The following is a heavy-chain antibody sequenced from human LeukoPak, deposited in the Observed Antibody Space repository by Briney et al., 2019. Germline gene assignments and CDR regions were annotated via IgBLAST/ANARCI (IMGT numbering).Heavy chain of an antibody. V-gene: IGHV1-18*01. D-gene: IGHD2-21*02. J-gene: IGHJ5*02. CDR1: NYTFTSYG. CDR2: ISAHNGDT. Sequence: ASVKVSCKASNYTFTSYGISWVRQAPGQGLEWMGWISAHNGDTNYEQKFQGRLSLTTDTSTSTAYMELRSLQSDDTAVYYCARDSWLLRWVGWFDPWGQGTLVTVSP. CDR3: ARDSWLLRWVGWFDP.